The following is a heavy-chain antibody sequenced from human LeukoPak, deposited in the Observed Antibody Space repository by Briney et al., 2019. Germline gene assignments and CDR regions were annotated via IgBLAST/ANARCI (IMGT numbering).Heavy chain of an antibody. CDR1: GYTFTGYY. Sequence: ASVKVSCKASGYTFTGYYMHWVRQAPGQGLEWMGWINPNSGGTNYAQKFQGRVTMTRDTSISTAYMELSRLRSDDTAVYYCARVRWGYYDSSGYYPETFDIWGQGTMVTVSS. D-gene: IGHD3-22*01. V-gene: IGHV1-2*02. J-gene: IGHJ3*02. CDR3: ARVRWGYYDSSGYYPETFDI. CDR2: INPNSGGT.